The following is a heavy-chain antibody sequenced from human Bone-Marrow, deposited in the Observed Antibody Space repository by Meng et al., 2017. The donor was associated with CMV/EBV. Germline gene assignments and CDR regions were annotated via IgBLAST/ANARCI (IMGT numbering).Heavy chain of an antibody. CDR1: RFTFSNYA. D-gene: IGHD3-10*01. CDR2: IPADGEKV. CDR3: AKSALVRGVITLNWFDP. J-gene: IGHJ5*02. Sequence: GGSLRLSCAASRFTFSNYAMHWLRQAPGKGLEWLSVIPADGEKVYYAASVKGRFIISRDNSNNTLYLQMNSLRAEDTAVYYGAKSALVRGVITLNWFDPWGQGTLVTVSS. V-gene: IGHV3-30-3*02.